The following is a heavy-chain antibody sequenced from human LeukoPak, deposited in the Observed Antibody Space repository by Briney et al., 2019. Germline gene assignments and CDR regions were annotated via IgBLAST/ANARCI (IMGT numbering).Heavy chain of an antibody. CDR3: ARGFSSSWILNNWFDP. CDR1: GGSLSSYY. V-gene: IGHV4-4*07. J-gene: IGHJ5*02. D-gene: IGHD6-13*01. CDR2: IYTSGST. Sequence: SETLSLTCTVSGGSLSSYYWSWIRQPAGKGLEWIGRIYTSGSTNYNPSLKSRVTMSVDTSKNQFSLKLSSVTAADTAVYYCARGFSSSWILNNWFDPWGQGTLVTVSS.